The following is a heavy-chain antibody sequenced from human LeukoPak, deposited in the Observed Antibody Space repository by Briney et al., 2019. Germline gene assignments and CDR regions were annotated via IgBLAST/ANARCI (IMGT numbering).Heavy chain of an antibody. CDR2: ISYDGSNK. D-gene: IGHD3-3*01. J-gene: IGHJ4*02. V-gene: IGHV3-30*18. Sequence: GGSLRLSCAASGFTFSSYGMHWVRQAPGKGLEWVAVISYDGSNKYYADSVKGRFTISRDNSKDTLYLQMNSLRAEDTAVYYCAKDRTYYHFWSGYFDYWGQGTLVTVSS. CDR1: GFTFSSYG. CDR3: AKDRTYYHFWSGYFDY.